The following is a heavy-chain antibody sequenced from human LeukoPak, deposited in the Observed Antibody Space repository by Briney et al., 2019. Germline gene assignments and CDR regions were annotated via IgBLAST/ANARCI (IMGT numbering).Heavy chain of an antibody. D-gene: IGHD5-18*01. J-gene: IGHJ6*03. CDR1: GFTFSSYR. V-gene: IGHV3-21*01. Sequence: PGGSLRLSCAASGFTFSSYRMNWVRQAQGKGLEWVSSISSSISYIYYADSVKGRFTISRDNAKNSLYLQMNSLRAEDTAVYYCARGPKIRGYSYGYYYYYYMDVWGKGTTVTVSS. CDR2: ISSSISYI. CDR3: ARGPKIRGYSYGYYYYYYMDV.